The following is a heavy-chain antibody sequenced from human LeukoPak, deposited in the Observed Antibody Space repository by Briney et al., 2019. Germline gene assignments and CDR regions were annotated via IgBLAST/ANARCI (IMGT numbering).Heavy chain of an antibody. Sequence: GGSLRLSCAASGFTFSSYSMNWVRQAPGKGLEWVSSISSSSSYIYYADSVKGRFTISRDNAKNSLYLQMNSLRSEDTAVYYCARDWDTMPPDYWGQGTLVTVSS. CDR3: ARDWDTMPPDY. CDR1: GFTFSSYS. D-gene: IGHD5-18*01. J-gene: IGHJ4*02. CDR2: ISSSSSYI. V-gene: IGHV3-21*04.